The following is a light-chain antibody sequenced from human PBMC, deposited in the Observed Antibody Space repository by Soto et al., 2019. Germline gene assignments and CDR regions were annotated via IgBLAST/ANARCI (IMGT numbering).Light chain of an antibody. CDR3: SSFVTSSTLVV. Sequence: QSALTQPASVSGSPGQSITISCTGTSSDVGGHNYVSWYQQLPGKAPKLMIYDVSNRPSGVSNRFSGSKSGNTASLTISGLQAEDEADYYCSSFVTSSTLVVFGGGTKLTVL. CDR1: SSDVGGHNY. CDR2: DVS. J-gene: IGLJ2*01. V-gene: IGLV2-14*01.